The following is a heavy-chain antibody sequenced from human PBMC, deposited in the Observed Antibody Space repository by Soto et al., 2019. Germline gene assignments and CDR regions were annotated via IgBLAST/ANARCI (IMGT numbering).Heavy chain of an antibody. J-gene: IGHJ4*02. CDR2: VNPNSGNA. D-gene: IGHD3-16*01. Sequence: QVQLVQSGAEVKKPGASVKVSCEASGYTFTTYDINWVRQATGQGLEWMGWVNPNSGNAGDAQKFQGRVTMTRSTSISTAYMELSSLRSEDTAVYYCARGWGRWPHERPGDYWGQGTLVTVSS. V-gene: IGHV1-8*01. CDR3: ARGWGRWPHERPGDY. CDR1: GYTFTTYD.